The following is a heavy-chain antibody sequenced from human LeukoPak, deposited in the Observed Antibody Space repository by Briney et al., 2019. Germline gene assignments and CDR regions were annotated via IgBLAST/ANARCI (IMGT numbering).Heavy chain of an antibody. D-gene: IGHD6-13*01. CDR3: ARVPTKYSSSWYLGY. CDR2: INPNSGGT. V-gene: IGHV1-2*02. J-gene: IGHJ4*02. Sequence: ASVKVSCKASGYTFTGYYMHWVRPAPGQGLEWMGWINPNSGGTNYAQNFQGRVTMTRDTSISTAYMELSRLRSDDTAVYYCARVPTKYSSSWYLGYWGQGTLVTVSS. CDR1: GYTFTGYY.